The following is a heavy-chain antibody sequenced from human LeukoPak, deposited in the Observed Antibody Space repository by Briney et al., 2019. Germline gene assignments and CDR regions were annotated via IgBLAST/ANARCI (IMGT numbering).Heavy chain of an antibody. J-gene: IGHJ4*02. CDR1: GGSISTYY. V-gene: IGHV4-59*01. D-gene: IGHD2-21*02. Sequence: SETLSLTCTVSGGSISTYYWSWIRQPPGKGLEWIGYIYYSGSTDYNPSLKSRVTISVDTSKNQFSLKLSSVTAADTAVYYCARVRGDQTYWVDYWGQGTLVTVSS. CDR2: IYYSGST. CDR3: ARVRGDQTYWVDY.